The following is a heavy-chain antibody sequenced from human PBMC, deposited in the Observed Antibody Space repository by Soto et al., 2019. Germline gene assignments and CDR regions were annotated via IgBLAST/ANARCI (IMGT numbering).Heavy chain of an antibody. D-gene: IGHD5-12*01. J-gene: IGHJ4*02. CDR3: ASRDPGNSVDY. CDR1: GGSFTSNNW. V-gene: IGHV4-4*02. Sequence: SETLSLTCAVSGGSFTSNNWWTWVRQPPGQGLEWIGEIYRTGSTNYNPSLKSRVTISLDKSENQFSLKVTSLTAADTAVYYCASRDPGNSVDYWGQGTLVTVYS. CDR2: IYRTGST.